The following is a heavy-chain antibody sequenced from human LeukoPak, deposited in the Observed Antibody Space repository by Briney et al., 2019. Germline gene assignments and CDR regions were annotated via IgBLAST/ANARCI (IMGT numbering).Heavy chain of an antibody. V-gene: IGHV4-34*01. Sequence: SETLSLTCAVYGGSFSGYYWSWIRQPPGKGLEWIGEINHSGSTNYNPSLKSRVTISIDTSKNQFSLKLSSVTAADTAVYYCATSVGTTGTTWGQGTLVIVSS. CDR1: GGSFSGYY. CDR2: INHSGST. D-gene: IGHD1-1*01. CDR3: ATSVGTTGTT. J-gene: IGHJ4*02.